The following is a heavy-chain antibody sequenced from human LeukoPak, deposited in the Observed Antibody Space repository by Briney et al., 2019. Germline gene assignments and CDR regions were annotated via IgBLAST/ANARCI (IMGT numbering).Heavy chain of an antibody. CDR2: IDQGGSTK. CDR1: GFTFNTYW. D-gene: IGHD1-26*01. CDR3: VRDKGERSGAIYYDAFDV. V-gene: IGHV3-7*01. Sequence: GGSLRLSCAASGFTFNTYWMIWVRQAPGKGLEWVANIDQGGSTKYYVDSLKGRFTISRDNAKNSLYLQMNSLRAEDTAVYYCVRDKGERSGAIYYDAFDVWGQGTTVTVSS. J-gene: IGHJ3*01.